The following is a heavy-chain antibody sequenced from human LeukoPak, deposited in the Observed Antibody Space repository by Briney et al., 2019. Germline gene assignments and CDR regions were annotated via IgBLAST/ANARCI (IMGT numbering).Heavy chain of an antibody. Sequence: GGSLRLSCAASGFTFSSYWMSWVRQAPGKGLEWVANIKQDGSEKYYVDSVKGRFTISRDNSKNTLYLQMNSLRAEDTAVYYCAKAANEWELLAGYFDYWGQGTLVTVSS. V-gene: IGHV3-7*03. J-gene: IGHJ4*02. D-gene: IGHD1-26*01. CDR3: AKAANEWELLAGYFDY. CDR1: GFTFSSYW. CDR2: IKQDGSEK.